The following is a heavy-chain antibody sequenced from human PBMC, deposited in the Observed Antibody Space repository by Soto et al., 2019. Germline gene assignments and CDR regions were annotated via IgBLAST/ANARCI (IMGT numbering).Heavy chain of an antibody. CDR1: GFSFSNYG. D-gene: IGHD3-9*01. V-gene: IGHV3-33*03. CDR2: IWYDGSKQ. Sequence: QVQLVESGGGVVQPGRSLRLSCTASGFSFSNYGMHWVRRAPGKGLEWLAFIWYDGSKQYQVDSVKGRFTISRANAKNTLYLQMNSLRVEDTAVYFCARTYYDVLTGFGWYLDFWGRGTLVTVSS. J-gene: IGHJ2*01. CDR3: ARTYYDVLTGFGWYLDF.